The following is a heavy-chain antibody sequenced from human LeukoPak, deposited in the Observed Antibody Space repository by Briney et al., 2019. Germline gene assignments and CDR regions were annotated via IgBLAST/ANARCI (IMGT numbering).Heavy chain of an antibody. D-gene: IGHD4-17*01. J-gene: IGHJ1*01. CDR2: ISGNSDRT. Sequence: GGSLRLSCAGSGFTFSNYAMTWVRQAPGKGLEWVPSISGNSDRTYYADSVKGRFTISRDNSKNTVTLQMNSLRAEDTAVYSCAKGHGDYVPAEYLQHWGQGTLVTVSS. V-gene: IGHV3-23*01. CDR3: AKGHGDYVPAEYLQH. CDR1: GFTFSNYA.